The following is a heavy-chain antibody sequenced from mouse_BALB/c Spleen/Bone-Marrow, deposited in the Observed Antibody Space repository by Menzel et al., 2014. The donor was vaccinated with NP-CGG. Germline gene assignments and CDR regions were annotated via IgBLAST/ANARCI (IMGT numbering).Heavy chain of an antibody. Sequence: EVKLVESGGGLVQPGGSLKLSCATSGFTFSDYYMYWVRQTPEKRLEWVAYISNGGGSTYYPDTVEGRFTISRDNAKNTLYLQMSRLKSEDTAMYYCARQDYSYYYAMDYWGQGTSVTVSS. CDR2: ISNGGGST. CDR1: GFTFSDYY. V-gene: IGHV5-12*02. CDR3: ARQDYSYYYAMDY. J-gene: IGHJ4*01. D-gene: IGHD2-13*01.